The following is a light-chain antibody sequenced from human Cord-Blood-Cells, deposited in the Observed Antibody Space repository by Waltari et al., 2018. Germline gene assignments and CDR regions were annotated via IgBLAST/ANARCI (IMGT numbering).Light chain of an antibody. CDR2: EVS. V-gene: IGLV2-23*02. CDR3: CSYAGSSTWV. CDR1: SSDVGSYNL. Sequence: QSALTQPASVSGSPGQSITISCTGTSSDVGSYNLVSWYQQHPGQAPKHMIYEVSKRPPGVANGSSGPKSGNTASLTISGLQAEDEADYYCCSYAGSSTWVFSGGTKLTVL. J-gene: IGLJ3*02.